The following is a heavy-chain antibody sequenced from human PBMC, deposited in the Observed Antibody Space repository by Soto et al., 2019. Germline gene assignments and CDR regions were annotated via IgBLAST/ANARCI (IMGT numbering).Heavy chain of an antibody. CDR3: ARDGRVAAPPSDYYYGMDV. Sequence: ASVKVSCKASGYTFTSYGISWVRQAPGQGLEWMGWISAYKGNTNYAQKLQGRVTVTTDTSTSTAYMELRSLRSDDTAVYYRARDGRVAAPPSDYYYGMDVWGQGTTVTVSS. D-gene: IGHD6-6*01. CDR2: ISAYKGNT. V-gene: IGHV1-18*04. J-gene: IGHJ6*02. CDR1: GYTFTSYG.